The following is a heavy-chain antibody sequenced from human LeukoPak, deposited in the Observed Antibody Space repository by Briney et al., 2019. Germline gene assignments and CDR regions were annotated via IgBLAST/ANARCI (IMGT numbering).Heavy chain of an antibody. CDR3: ARRAGAYSHPYDY. CDR1: GFTFSKTN. V-gene: IGHV3-48*01. J-gene: IGHJ4*02. CDR2: ISSSSSTI. Sequence: GGSLRLSCEGSGFTFSKTNMNWVRQAPGKGREWVSYISSSSSTIYYADSVKGRFTISRDNAKNSLYLQMNSLRAEDTAVYYCARRAGAYSHPYDYWGQGTLVTVSS. D-gene: IGHD4/OR15-4a*01.